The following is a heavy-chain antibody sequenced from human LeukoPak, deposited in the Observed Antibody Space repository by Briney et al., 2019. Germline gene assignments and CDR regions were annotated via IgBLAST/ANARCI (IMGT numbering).Heavy chain of an antibody. D-gene: IGHD3-9*01. CDR1: GGSISSGDYY. J-gene: IGHJ4*02. CDR3: ARALVRYYDILTGYYYFDY. Sequence: SETLSLTCTVSGGSISSGDYYWSWIRQPPGKGLEWIGYIYYSGSTYYNPSLKSRVTISVDTSKNQFSLKLSSVTAADTAVYYCARALVRYYDILTGYYYFDYWGQGALATVSS. CDR2: IYYSGST. V-gene: IGHV4-30-4*01.